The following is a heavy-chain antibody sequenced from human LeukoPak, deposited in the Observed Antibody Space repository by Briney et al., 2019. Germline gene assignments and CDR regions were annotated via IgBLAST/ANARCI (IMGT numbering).Heavy chain of an antibody. CDR3: ARDSGWYYDSSGYEFDY. D-gene: IGHD3-22*01. Sequence: GGSLRLSCEGSAFIFSGHWMNWVRQTPGKGLEWVASIKEDGSERQYVDSVKGRFSISRDNTKGSLFLQLNSLRAEDTAVYYCARDSGWYYDSSGYEFDYWGQGTLVTVSS. J-gene: IGHJ4*02. CDR2: IKEDGSER. CDR1: AFIFSGHW. V-gene: IGHV3-7*01.